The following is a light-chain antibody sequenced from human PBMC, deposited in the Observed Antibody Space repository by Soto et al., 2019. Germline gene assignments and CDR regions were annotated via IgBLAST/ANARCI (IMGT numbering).Light chain of an antibody. Sequence: DILLTQSPATLSLPPGARATLSCRASENIGNYLLWFQQRPGQAPRLLIYDASNWASGIPARFSASGSGTDFTLTISRLETEDFAVFFCQQRKKWPYTFGQGTKLEIK. V-gene: IGKV3-11*01. J-gene: IGKJ2*01. CDR2: DAS. CDR3: QQRKKWPYT. CDR1: ENIGNY.